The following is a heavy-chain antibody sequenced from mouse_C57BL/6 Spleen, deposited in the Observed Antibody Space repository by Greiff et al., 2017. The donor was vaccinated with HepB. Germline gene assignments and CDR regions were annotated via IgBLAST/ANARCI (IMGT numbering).Heavy chain of an antibody. CDR3: AREEARTVVAGNYFDY. Sequence: QVQLQQSGAELVMPGASVKLSCKASGYTFTSYWMHWVKQRPGQGLEWIGEIDPSDSYTNYNQKFKGKSTLTVDKSSSTAYMQLSSLTSEDSAVYYCAREEARTVVAGNYFDYWGQGTTLTVSS. V-gene: IGHV1-69*01. D-gene: IGHD1-1*01. CDR1: GYTFTSYW. J-gene: IGHJ2*01. CDR2: IDPSDSYT.